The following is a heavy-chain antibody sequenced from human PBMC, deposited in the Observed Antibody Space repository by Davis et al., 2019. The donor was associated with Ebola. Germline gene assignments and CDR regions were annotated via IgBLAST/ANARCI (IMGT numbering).Heavy chain of an antibody. V-gene: IGHV1-3*01. Sequence: ASVKVSCKASEYTFTSYAMHWVRQAPGQRLEWMGWINADNGNTKNSQKFQGRVTITGDTSASTAYMELSNLRSEDTAVYYCARGYGSGYNPFDYWGQGTLVTVSS. CDR2: INADNGNT. J-gene: IGHJ4*02. D-gene: IGHD3-10*01. CDR1: EYTFTSYA. CDR3: ARGYGSGYNPFDY.